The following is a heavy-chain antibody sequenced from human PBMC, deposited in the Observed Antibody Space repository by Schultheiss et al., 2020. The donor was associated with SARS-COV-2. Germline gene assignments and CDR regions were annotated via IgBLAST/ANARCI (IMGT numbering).Heavy chain of an antibody. CDR1: GGSFSGNY. Sequence: SETLSLTCVVFGGSFSGNYWCWIRQSPGKGLEWIGEINQSGSTIYSPSLKSRVTISLDTSKNQFSLKVNSVTAADTAVYYCAKGRGLGSYYAYWGQGTLVTVS. CDR2: INQSGST. J-gene: IGHJ4*02. V-gene: IGHV4-34*01. CDR3: AKGRGLGSYYAY. D-gene: IGHD3-10*01.